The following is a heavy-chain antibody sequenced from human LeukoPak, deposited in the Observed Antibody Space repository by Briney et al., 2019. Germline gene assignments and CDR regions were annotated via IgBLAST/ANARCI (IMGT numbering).Heavy chain of an antibody. Sequence: PGGSLRLSCAASGFTFDDYAMHWVRQAPGKGLEWVSGISWNSGSIGYADSVKGRFTISRDNAKNSLYLQMNSLRAEDTALYYCAKALTMVRGVRDAFNIWGQGTMVTVSS. CDR1: GFTFDDYA. CDR2: ISWNSGSI. J-gene: IGHJ3*02. D-gene: IGHD3-10*01. V-gene: IGHV3-9*01. CDR3: AKALTMVRGVRDAFNI.